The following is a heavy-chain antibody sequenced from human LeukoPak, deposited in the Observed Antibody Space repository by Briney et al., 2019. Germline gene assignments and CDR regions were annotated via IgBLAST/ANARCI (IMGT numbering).Heavy chain of an antibody. CDR2: IYHSGST. V-gene: IGHV4-30-2*01. CDR1: GGSISSGGYS. D-gene: IGHD3-10*01. J-gene: IGHJ4*02. CDR3: ARFRRDLVGGEAGFDY. Sequence: PSETLSLTCTVSGGSISSGGYSWSWIRQPPGKGLEWIGYIYHSGSTYYNPSLKSRVTISVDRSKNQFSLKLSSVTAADTAVYYCARFRRDLVGGEAGFDYWGQGTLVTVSS.